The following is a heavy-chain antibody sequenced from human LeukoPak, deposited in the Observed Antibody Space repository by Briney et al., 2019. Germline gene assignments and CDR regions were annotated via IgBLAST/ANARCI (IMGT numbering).Heavy chain of an antibody. CDR3: ARAYSGRYFDY. J-gene: IGHJ4*02. CDR2: MNPNSGNT. Sequence: GASVKVSCKVSGYTLTELSMHWVRQATGQGLEWMGWMNPNSGNTGYAQKFQGRVTMTRNTSISTAYMELSSLRSEDTAVYYCARAYSGRYFDYWGQGTLVTVSS. V-gene: IGHV1-8*01. D-gene: IGHD1-26*01. CDR1: GYTLTELS.